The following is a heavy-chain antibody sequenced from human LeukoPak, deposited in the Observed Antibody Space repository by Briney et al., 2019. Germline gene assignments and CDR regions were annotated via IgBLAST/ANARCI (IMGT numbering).Heavy chain of an antibody. J-gene: IGHJ1*01. CDR3: ARLAFGIEVAGLSPAEYFQH. D-gene: IGHD6-19*01. V-gene: IGHV4-34*01. CDR2: INHSGST. CDR1: GGSFSGYY. Sequence: PSETLSLTCAVYGGSFSGYYWSWIRQPPGKGLEWIGEINHSGSTNYNPSLKSRVTISVDTSKNQFSLKLSSVTAADTAVYYCARLAFGIEVAGLSPAEYFQHWGQGTLVTVSS.